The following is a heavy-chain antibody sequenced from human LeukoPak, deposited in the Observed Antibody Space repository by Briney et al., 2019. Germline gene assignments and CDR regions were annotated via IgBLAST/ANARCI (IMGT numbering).Heavy chain of an antibody. D-gene: IGHD3-10*01. V-gene: IGHV3-7*01. CDR1: GFTFSSYW. J-gene: IGHJ4*02. Sequence: GGALRLSCAASGFTFSSYWMSWGRQAPGKGLEWVANIKQDGSEEYYVDSVKGRFTISRDNAKNSLYLQMNSLRAEDTAVYYCALGDDFDYWGQGTLVTVSS. CDR3: ALGDDFDY. CDR2: IKQDGSEE.